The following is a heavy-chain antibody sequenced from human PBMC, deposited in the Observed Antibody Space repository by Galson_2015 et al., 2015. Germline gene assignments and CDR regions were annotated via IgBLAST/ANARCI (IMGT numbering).Heavy chain of an antibody. CDR3: ARACLPCSGDSCYSIHRGFDY. CDR2: MSGSSTTT. D-gene: IGHD2-15*01. J-gene: IGHJ4*02. Sequence: SLRLSCAAAGFTFSNYATNWVRQAPGKGLEWVSGMSGSSTTTYYANSVKGRFTISRDNSKNTLYLHMNSLRAEDTALYYCARACLPCSGDSCYSIHRGFDYWGQGTLVTVSS. CDR1: GFTFSNYA. V-gene: IGHV3-23*01.